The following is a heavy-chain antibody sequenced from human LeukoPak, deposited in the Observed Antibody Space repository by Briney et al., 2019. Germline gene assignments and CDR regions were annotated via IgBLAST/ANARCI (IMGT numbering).Heavy chain of an antibody. CDR2: IYSGGST. CDR3: ASDSSSGYYSNFDF. Sequence: PGGSLRLSCAASGFTFDDYAMHWVRQAPGKGLEWVSVIYSGGSTYYADSVKGRFTISRDNPKNTLYLQMNSLRAEDTAVYYCASDSSSGYYSNFDFWGQGTLVTVSS. J-gene: IGHJ4*02. D-gene: IGHD3-22*01. CDR1: GFTFDDYA. V-gene: IGHV3-66*01.